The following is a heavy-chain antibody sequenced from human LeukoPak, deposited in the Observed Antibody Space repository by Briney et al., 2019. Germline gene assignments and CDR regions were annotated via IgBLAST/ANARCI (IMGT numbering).Heavy chain of an antibody. V-gene: IGHV1-18*01. CDR3: ARVQLNRYCSGTTCSSSFYYFDY. J-gene: IGHJ4*02. CDR1: GYTFTSYG. D-gene: IGHD2-15*01. CDR2: ISAYNGNT. Sequence: ASVKVSCKASGYTFTSYGISWVRQAPGQGLEWMGWISAYNGNTNYAQKLQGRVTMTTDTSTSTAYMELKSLTSDDTAVYYCARVQLNRYCSGTTCSSSFYYFDYWGQGTLVTVSS.